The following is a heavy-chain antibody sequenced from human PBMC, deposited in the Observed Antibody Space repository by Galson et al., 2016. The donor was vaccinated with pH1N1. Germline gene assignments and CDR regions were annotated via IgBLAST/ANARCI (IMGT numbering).Heavy chain of an antibody. Sequence: SLRLSCAASGFTFSDYPMHWVRQTPGKRLECVALVSYNGRNKYYADSVKGRFTISRDNSKNTLYLQMNSLRAEDTAVYYCARDPGYYGLGDPFDMWGQGTMVTGSS. CDR1: GFTFSDYP. D-gene: IGHD3-3*01. CDR3: ARDPGYYGLGDPFDM. CDR2: VSYNGRNK. J-gene: IGHJ3*02. V-gene: IGHV3-30-3*01.